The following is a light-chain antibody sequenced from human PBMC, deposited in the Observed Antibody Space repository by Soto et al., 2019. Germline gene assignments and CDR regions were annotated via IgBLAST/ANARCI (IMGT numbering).Light chain of an antibody. Sequence: QSVLTQPRSVSGSPGQSVTISCTGTRSDIGDYNYVSWYQQHPGKAPKLMIYDVDKGPSGVPDRFSGSKSGTTASLTISGLQAEDEADYYCCSNAGSYTFVFGTGTKVTVL. V-gene: IGLV2-11*01. CDR1: RSDIGDYNY. CDR3: CSNAGSYTFV. J-gene: IGLJ1*01. CDR2: DVD.